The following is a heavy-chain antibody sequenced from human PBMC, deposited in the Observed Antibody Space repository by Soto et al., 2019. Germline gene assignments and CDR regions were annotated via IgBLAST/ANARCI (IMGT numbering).Heavy chain of an antibody. CDR2: INHSGST. Sequence: SETLSLTCAVYGGSFSGYYWSWIRQPPGKGLEWIGEINHSGSTNYNPSLKSRVTISVDTSKNQFSLKLSSVTAADTAVYYCARAQKPRYIVARSSITFDYWGQGTLVTVSS. D-gene: IGHD6-6*01. CDR3: ARAQKPRYIVARSSITFDY. V-gene: IGHV4-34*01. J-gene: IGHJ4*02. CDR1: GGSFSGYY.